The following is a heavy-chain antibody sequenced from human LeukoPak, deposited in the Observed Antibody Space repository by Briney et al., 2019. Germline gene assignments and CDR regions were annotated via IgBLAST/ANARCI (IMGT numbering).Heavy chain of an antibody. D-gene: IGHD3-10*01. CDR3: ARVWAVMVRTRNAFDI. V-gene: IGHV1-2*02. CDR1: GYTFTGYY. Sequence: ASVKVSCKASGYTFTGYYMHWVRQAPGQGLEWMGWINPNSGGTNYAQKFQGRVTMTRDTSISTAYMELSRLRSDDTAVYYCARVWAVMVRTRNAFDIWGQGTMVTVSS. CDR2: INPNSGGT. J-gene: IGHJ3*02.